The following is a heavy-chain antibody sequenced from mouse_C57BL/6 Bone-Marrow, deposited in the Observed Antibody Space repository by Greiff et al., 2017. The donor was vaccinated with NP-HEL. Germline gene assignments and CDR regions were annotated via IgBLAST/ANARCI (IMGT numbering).Heavy chain of an antibody. CDR1: GYTFTSYG. CDR2: IYPRSGNT. CDR3: AREGGDDYSWFAY. Sequence: VQLQESGAELARPGASVKLSCKASGYTFTSYGISWVKQRTGQGLEWIGEIYPRSGNTYYNEKFKGKATLTAYKSSSTAYMELRSLTSEDSAVYFCAREGGDDYSWFAYWGQGTLVTVSA. V-gene: IGHV1-81*01. J-gene: IGHJ3*01. D-gene: IGHD2-4*01.